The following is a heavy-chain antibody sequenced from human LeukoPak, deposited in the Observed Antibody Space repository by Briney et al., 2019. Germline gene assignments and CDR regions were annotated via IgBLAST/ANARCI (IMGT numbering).Heavy chain of an antibody. J-gene: IGHJ4*02. CDR2: IYYGGST. Sequence: PSETLSLTCTVSGGSIRGYYWSWIRQPPGKGLEWIGYIYYGGSTDFHPSLKSRVIISVDTSKNQFSLKLTSVTAADTAVYFCARIEMATISSPTPIFDYWGQGTLVTVSS. CDR1: GGSIRGYY. V-gene: IGHV4-59*01. CDR3: ARIEMATISSPTPIFDY. D-gene: IGHD5-24*01.